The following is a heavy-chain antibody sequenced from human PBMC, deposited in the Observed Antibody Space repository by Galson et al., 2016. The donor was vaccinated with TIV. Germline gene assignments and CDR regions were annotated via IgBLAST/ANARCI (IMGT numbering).Heavy chain of an antibody. V-gene: IGHV3-21*04. CDR3: AKVEIVVAKAGMLDD. CDR2: ISSGSNDV. J-gene: IGHJ4*02. Sequence: SLRLSCAASGFTFNAYAMSWVRQAPGKGLEWVSSISSGSNDVHYADSVRGRFTISRDNAKNAVYLQMDSLRAEDTAVYYCAKVEIVVAKAGMLDDWGQGTLVTVSS. D-gene: IGHD5-12*01. CDR1: GFTFNAYA.